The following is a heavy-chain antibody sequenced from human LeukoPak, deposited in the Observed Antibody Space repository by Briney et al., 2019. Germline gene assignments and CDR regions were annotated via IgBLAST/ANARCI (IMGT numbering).Heavy chain of an antibody. J-gene: IGHJ6*02. CDR1: GGTFSSYA. CDR3: ARESRIATYYYYGMDV. Sequence: SVTVSCTASGGTFSSYAISWVRQAPGQGLEWMGGIIPIFGTANYAQEFQGRVTITADESTSTAYMELSSLRSEDTAVYYCARESRIATYYYYGMDVWGQGTTVTVSS. V-gene: IGHV1-69*13. CDR2: IIPIFGTA. D-gene: IGHD6-13*01.